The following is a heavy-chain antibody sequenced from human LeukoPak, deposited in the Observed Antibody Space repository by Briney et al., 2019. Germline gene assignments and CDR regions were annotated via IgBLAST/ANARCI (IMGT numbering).Heavy chain of an antibody. J-gene: IGHJ4*02. CDR1: GFTFDDYA. Sequence: GRSLRLSCAASGFTFDDYAMHWVRQAPGKGLEGVSGISWNSGSIGYADSVKGGFTISRDNAKNSLYLQMNSLRAEDTALYYCAKNYYGSGSSSYAFDYWGQGTLVTVSS. CDR2: ISWNSGSI. V-gene: IGHV3-9*01. D-gene: IGHD3-10*01. CDR3: AKNYYGSGSSSYAFDY.